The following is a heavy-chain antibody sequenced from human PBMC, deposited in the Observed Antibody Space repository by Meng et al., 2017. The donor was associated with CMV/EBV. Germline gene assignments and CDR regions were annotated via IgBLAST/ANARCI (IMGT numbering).Heavy chain of an antibody. CDR1: GFTFSSDW. CDR3: ARVGLLYLDHDAFDI. J-gene: IGHJ3*02. V-gene: IGHV3-74*01. D-gene: IGHD2-2*02. Sequence: GESLKISCAASGFTFSSDWMHWVRQAPGKGLVWVSRINRGGSSTSYADSVKGRFTISRDNAKNTLYLQMNSLRAEDTAVYYRARVGLLYLDHDAFDIWGQGTMVTVSS. CDR2: INRGGSST.